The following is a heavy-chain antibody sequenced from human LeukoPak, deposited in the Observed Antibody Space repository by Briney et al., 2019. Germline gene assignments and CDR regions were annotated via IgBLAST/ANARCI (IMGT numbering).Heavy chain of an antibody. D-gene: IGHD3-22*01. J-gene: IGHJ4*02. CDR2: FDPEDGET. Sequence: ASVKVSCKVSGYTLTELSMHWVRQAPGKGLEWMGGFDPEDGETIYAQKFQGRVTMTTDTSTSTAYMELRSLRSDGTAVYYCARPRVPYDSSGYYYFSLVYWGQGTLVTVSS. CDR1: GYTLTELS. CDR3: ARPRVPYDSSGYYYFSLVY. V-gene: IGHV1-24*01.